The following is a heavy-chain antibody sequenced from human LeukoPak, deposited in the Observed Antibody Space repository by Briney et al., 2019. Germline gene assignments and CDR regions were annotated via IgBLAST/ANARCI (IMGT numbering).Heavy chain of an antibody. CDR1: GFTFSSYW. D-gene: IGHD1-1*01. J-gene: IGHJ3*02. CDR2: MNNGGSTT. CDR3: ARGVHPRNAFDI. V-gene: IGHV3-74*03. Sequence: GGSLRLSCAASGFTFSSYWMHWVRQAPGKGLVWVSRMNNGGSTTTYADSVKGRFTISRDNAKNTQYLQMNSLRAEDTAAYYCARGVHPRNAFDIWGQGTMVTVSS.